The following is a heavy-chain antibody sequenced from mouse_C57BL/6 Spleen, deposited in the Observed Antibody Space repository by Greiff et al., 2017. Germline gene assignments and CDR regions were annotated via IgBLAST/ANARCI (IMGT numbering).Heavy chain of an antibody. D-gene: IGHD1-1*01. V-gene: IGHV1-66*01. CDR1: GYSFTSYY. Sequence: VKLQQSGPELVKPGASVKISCKASGYSFTSYYIHWVKQRPGQGLEWIGWIYPGSGNTKYNEKFKGKATLTADTSSSTAYMQLSSLTSEDSAVYYCASGHYGSSPFAYWGQGTLVTVSA. CDR2: IYPGSGNT. CDR3: ASGHYGSSPFAY. J-gene: IGHJ3*01.